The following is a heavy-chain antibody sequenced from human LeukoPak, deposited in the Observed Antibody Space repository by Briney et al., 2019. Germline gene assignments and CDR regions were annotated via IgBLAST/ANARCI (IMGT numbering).Heavy chain of an antibody. D-gene: IGHD6-13*01. CDR1: EFTFGDYT. Sequence: GGSLRLSCTASEFTFGDYTMNWFRQAPGKGLEWVGFIRSKAYGGTTEYAASVKGRFTISRDDSKSIAYLQMNSLKTEDTAVYYCAREGIYSSSWIPGDAFDIWGQGTMVTVSS. CDR2: IRSKAYGGTT. CDR3: AREGIYSSSWIPGDAFDI. J-gene: IGHJ3*02. V-gene: IGHV3-49*03.